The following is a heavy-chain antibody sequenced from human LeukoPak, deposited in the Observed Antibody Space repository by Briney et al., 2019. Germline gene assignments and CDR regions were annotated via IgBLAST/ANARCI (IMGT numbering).Heavy chain of an antibody. Sequence: SETLSLTCTVSGVSISSYYWSWIRQPPGKGLEWIWYIYYSGSTNYNPSLKSRVTISVDTSKNHFSLKLSSVTAADTAVYYCARSMWFGESHYLYYYMDVWGKGTTVTVSS. J-gene: IGHJ6*03. CDR3: ARSMWFGESHYLYYYMDV. D-gene: IGHD3-10*01. CDR1: GVSISSYY. CDR2: IYYSGST. V-gene: IGHV4-59*01.